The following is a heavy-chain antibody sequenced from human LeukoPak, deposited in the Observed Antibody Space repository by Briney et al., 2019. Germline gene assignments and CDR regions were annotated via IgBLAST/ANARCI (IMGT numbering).Heavy chain of an antibody. CDR3: ARDGSREYQLLYYFDY. V-gene: IGHV3-7*03. Sequence: GGSLRLSCAASGFTFSSYWMSWVRQAPGKGLEWVANIKQDGSEKYYVDSVKGRFTISRDNAKNSLYLQMNSLRAEDTAVYYCARDGSREYQLLYYFDYWGQGTLVTVSS. D-gene: IGHD2-2*01. CDR1: GFTFSSYW. CDR2: IKQDGSEK. J-gene: IGHJ4*02.